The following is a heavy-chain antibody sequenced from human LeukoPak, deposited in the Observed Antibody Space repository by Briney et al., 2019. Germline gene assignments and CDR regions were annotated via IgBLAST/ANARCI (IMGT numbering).Heavy chain of an antibody. V-gene: IGHV3-7*05. J-gene: IGHJ4*02. CDR1: GFTFSTYW. CDR2: IKRDGSEK. D-gene: IGHD5-24*01. Sequence: GGSLRLSCAASGFTFSTYWMSWVRRPPGKGLEWVSNIKRDGSEKYSVDSVKGRFTISRDNAKNSLYLQMNSLRAEDTAVYYCARRRDGPVDYWGQGTLVTVSS. CDR3: ARRRDGPVDY.